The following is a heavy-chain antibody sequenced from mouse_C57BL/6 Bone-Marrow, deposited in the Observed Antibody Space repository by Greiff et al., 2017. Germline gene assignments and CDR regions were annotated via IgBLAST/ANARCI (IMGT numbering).Heavy chain of an antibody. Sequence: EVMLVESGGDLVKPGGSLKLSCAASGFTFSSYGMSWVRQTPDKRLEWVATISSGGSYTYYPDSVKGRFTLSRDNAKNTLYLQMSSLKSEDTAMYYCARPLYGYGGDYAMDYWGQGTSVTVSS. D-gene: IGHD2-2*01. CDR2: ISSGGSYT. V-gene: IGHV5-6*01. CDR1: GFTFSSYG. CDR3: ARPLYGYGGDYAMDY. J-gene: IGHJ4*01.